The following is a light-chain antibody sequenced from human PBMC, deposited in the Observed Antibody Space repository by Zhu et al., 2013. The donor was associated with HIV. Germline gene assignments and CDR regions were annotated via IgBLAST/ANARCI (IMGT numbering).Light chain of an antibody. CDR2: LGS. CDR1: QSLLHSRGYIY. V-gene: IGKV2-28*01. CDR3: MQALQTPYT. J-gene: IGKJ2*01. Sequence: DIVMTQSPLSLPVTPGEPASISCRSSQSLLHSRGYIYLDWYLQKPGLSPQLLIYLGSNRASGVPDRFSGSGSGTDFTLRISRVEAEDVGIYYCMQALQTPYTFGQGTKLEI.